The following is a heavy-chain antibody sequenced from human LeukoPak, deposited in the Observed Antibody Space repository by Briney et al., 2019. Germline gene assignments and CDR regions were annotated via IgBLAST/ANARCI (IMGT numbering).Heavy chain of an antibody. CDR1: GFTFSSYA. CDR3: AKRVGRLLDAFDI. V-gene: IGHV3-23*01. J-gene: IGHJ3*02. D-gene: IGHD1-26*01. Sequence: GGSLRLSCAASGFTFSSYAMSWVRQAPGKGLEWVSAISGSGGSTYYAYSVKGRFTISRDNSKNTLYLQMNSLRAEDTAVYYCAKRVGRLLDAFDIWGQGTMVTVSS. CDR2: ISGSGGST.